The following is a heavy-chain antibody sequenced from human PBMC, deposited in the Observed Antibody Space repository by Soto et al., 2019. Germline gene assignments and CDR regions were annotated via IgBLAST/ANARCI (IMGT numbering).Heavy chain of an antibody. D-gene: IGHD5-12*01. V-gene: IGHV3-48*01. CDR2: ISSSSSTI. CDR1: GFTFSSYS. J-gene: IGHJ4*02. Sequence: GGSLRLSCAASGFTFSSYSMNWVRQAPGKGLEWVSYISSSSSTIYYADSVKGRFTISRDNAKNSLYLQMNSLRAEDTAVYYCARSRSGYPHYWGQGTLVTVSS. CDR3: ARSRSGYPHY.